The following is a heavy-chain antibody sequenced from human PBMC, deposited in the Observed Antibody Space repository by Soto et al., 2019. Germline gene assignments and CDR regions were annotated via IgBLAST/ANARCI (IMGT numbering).Heavy chain of an antibody. D-gene: IGHD3-16*01. V-gene: IGHV1-8*01. CDR1: GYTFTSYD. CDR3: ARCLNRRGGYYYYGMDV. Sequence: QVQLVQSGAEVKKPGASVKVSCKASGYTFTSYDINWVRQATGQGLEWMGWMHPNSGNTGYAQKFQGRVTMTRNTSISTAYMELISLRSEDTAVYYCARCLNRRGGYYYYGMDVWGQGTTVTVSS. J-gene: IGHJ6*02. CDR2: MHPNSGNT.